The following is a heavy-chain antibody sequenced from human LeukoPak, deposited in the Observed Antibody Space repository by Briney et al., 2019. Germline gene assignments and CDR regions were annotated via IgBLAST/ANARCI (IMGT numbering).Heavy chain of an antibody. CDR2: IKHDGSEK. D-gene: IGHD3-16*01. Sequence: PGGSLRLSCAASGFTFSRYWMSWVRQAPGKGLDWVANIKHDGSEKYYVDSVKDRFTISRDNAKNSLYLQMNSLRAEDTAVYYCARDDNWGSDYWGQGTLVTVPS. CDR3: ARDDNWGSDY. J-gene: IGHJ4*02. V-gene: IGHV3-7*04. CDR1: GFTFSRYW.